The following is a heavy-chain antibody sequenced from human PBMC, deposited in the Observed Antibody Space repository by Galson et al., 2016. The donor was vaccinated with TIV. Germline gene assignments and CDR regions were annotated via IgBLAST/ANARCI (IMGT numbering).Heavy chain of an antibody. CDR3: ARDVRRTWTKLDL. CDR1: GFTFLDYG. D-gene: IGHD1-1*01. V-gene: IGHV1-18*01. J-gene: IGHJ5*02. CDR2: IVPYNADE. Sequence: QSGAEVKQPGASVKVSCKPAGFTFLDYGITWVRQAPGQGLDWMGWIVPYNADERYAQKFQVRLTMTTDTSTSTAYMELMSLTSEYAAVYYCARDVRRTWTKLDLGGQGTLVTVSS.